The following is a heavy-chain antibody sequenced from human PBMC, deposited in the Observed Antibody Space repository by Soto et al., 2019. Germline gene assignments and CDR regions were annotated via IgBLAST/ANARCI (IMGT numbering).Heavy chain of an antibody. Sequence: GGSLRLSCTTSGFTFGDYALSWVRQAPGKGLEWVGFIRRNAYGGTTDYAASVKGRFTISRDDSKSIAYLQMNSLRTEDTALYYCTRSSSLDFDFWGQGTLVTVSS. CDR2: IRRNAYGGTT. D-gene: IGHD3-16*01. V-gene: IGHV3-49*04. J-gene: IGHJ4*02. CDR3: TRSSSLDFDF. CDR1: GFTFGDYA.